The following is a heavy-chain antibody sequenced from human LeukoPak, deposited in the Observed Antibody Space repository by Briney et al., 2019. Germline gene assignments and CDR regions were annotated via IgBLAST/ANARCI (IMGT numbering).Heavy chain of an antibody. CDR3: VRQHLPEYYFDY. V-gene: IGHV4-34*01. D-gene: IGHD6-13*01. CDR2: VNHSGTT. CDR1: SGSFSGDY. Sequence: SETLSLTCAVYSGSFSGDYWSWHGQRQGRGGEWIGEVNHSGTTNSNPSLKSRVTLSVDTSTNQFSLKLTSVTAADTAVYYCVRQHLPEYYFDYWGQGTLVTVSS. J-gene: IGHJ4*02.